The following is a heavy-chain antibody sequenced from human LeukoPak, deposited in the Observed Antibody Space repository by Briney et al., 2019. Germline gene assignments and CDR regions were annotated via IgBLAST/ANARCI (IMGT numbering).Heavy chain of an antibody. CDR3: AKRRYTYGGHFDY. Sequence: PGGSLRLSCAASGFTSSSYEMNWVRQAPGKGLEWVSYISSSGSTIYYADSVKGRFTVSRDNSKNTLYVQMDSLRAEDTAVYYCAKRRYTYGGHFDYWGQGALVTVSS. V-gene: IGHV3-48*03. J-gene: IGHJ4*02. D-gene: IGHD5-18*01. CDR1: GFTSSSYE. CDR2: ISSSGSTI.